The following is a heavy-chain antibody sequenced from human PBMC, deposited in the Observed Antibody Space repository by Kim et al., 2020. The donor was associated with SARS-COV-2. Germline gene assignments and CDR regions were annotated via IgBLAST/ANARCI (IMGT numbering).Heavy chain of an antibody. CDR2: ISWDSDNI. CDR1: GFTFHDYA. D-gene: IGHD5-18*01. J-gene: IGHJ4*02. V-gene: IGHV3-9*01. Sequence: GGSLRLSCAASGFTFHDYAMHWVRKTPGKGLEWVSGISWDSDNIIYADSVKGRFTISRDNAKNSLHLQMSSLRVEDTALYYCAKAPKHPLQLWSPFDYWGQGTLVTVSS. CDR3: AKAPKHPLQLWSPFDY.